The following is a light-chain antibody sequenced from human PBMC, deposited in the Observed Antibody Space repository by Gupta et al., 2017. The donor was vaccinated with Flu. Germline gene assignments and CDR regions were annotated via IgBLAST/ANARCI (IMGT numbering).Light chain of an antibody. CDR1: RDINSN. CDR3: QQSYASPLT. V-gene: IGKV1-39*01. J-gene: IGKJ4*01. CDR2: AAS. Sequence: RATITCRASRDINSNLKWYQKKPGRAPKLLIYAASVLQTGDPSRISGSGSGTDFTLTISSLQPDDFATYYCQQSYASPLTFGGGTSIEIK.